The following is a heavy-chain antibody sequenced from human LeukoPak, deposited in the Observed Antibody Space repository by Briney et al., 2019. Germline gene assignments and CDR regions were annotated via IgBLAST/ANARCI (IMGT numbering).Heavy chain of an antibody. J-gene: IGHJ4*02. D-gene: IGHD1-26*01. Sequence: PSETLSLTCAVSGGSISSSNWWSWVREPPGKGLGWIGEIYHSGSTNYNPSLKSRVTISVDKSKNQFSLKLSSVTAAGTAVYYCARSPVGTTTRAYFDYWGQGTLVTVSS. CDR1: GGSISSSNW. CDR2: IYHSGST. CDR3: ARSPVGTTTRAYFDY. V-gene: IGHV4-4*02.